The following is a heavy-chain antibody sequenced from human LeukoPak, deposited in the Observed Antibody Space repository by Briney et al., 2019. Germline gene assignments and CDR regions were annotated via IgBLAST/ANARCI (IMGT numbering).Heavy chain of an antibody. V-gene: IGHV4-39*02. CDR1: GDSLSSTSDF. Sequence: SETLSLTCTVSGDSLSSTSDFWGWIRQPPGKGLEWIGSILYTGSTYYNPSFKSRVTISVDTSKNQFSLWLNSVTVADTAVYYCAREAGVEYSSSSGWFDPWGQGTLVTVSS. D-gene: IGHD6-6*01. CDR3: AREAGVEYSSSSGWFDP. J-gene: IGHJ5*02. CDR2: ILYTGST.